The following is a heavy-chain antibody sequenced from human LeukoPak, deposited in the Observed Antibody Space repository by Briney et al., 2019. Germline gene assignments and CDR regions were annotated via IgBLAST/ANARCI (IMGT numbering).Heavy chain of an antibody. D-gene: IGHD3-3*01. CDR1: GFSLSTSGVG. CDR3: AHRPLRITSFGVVIGDAFDI. V-gene: IGHV2-5*02. CDR2: IYWDDDK. Sequence: SGPTLVNPTQTLTLTCTFSGFSLSTSGVGVGWIRQPPGKALEWLALIYWDDDKRYNPSLKSRVTISKDTSKNQVVLRMTNMDPVDTATYYCAHRPLRITSFGVVIGDAFDIWGQGTMITVSS. J-gene: IGHJ3*02.